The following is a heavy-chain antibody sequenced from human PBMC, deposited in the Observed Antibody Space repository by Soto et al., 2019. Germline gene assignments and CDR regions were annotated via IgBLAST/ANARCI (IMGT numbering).Heavy chain of an antibody. CDR1: GYTFFTYG. CDR3: ARKSSSSSWFDP. CDR2: ISTYDGNT. D-gene: IGHD6-6*01. V-gene: IGHV1-18*01. J-gene: IGHJ5*02. Sequence: QGQLVPSGAEVKKPGASVKGSCKAAGYTFFTYGITWVRQAPGQGLEWMGWISTYDGNTDYAQRLQGRVTMTTDTSTRTAYMELRSLRSDDTAVYYGARKSSSSSWFDPWGQGTLVTVSS.